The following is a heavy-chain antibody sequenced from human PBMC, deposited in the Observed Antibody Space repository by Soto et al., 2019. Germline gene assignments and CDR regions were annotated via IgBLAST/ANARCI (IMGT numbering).Heavy chain of an antibody. CDR2: IIPIFGTA. V-gene: IGHV1-69*13. CDR3: ASYGYSYGRNWFDP. D-gene: IGHD5-18*01. J-gene: IGHJ5*02. CDR1: GGTFSSYA. Sequence: SVKVSCKASGGTFSSYAISWVRQALGQGLEWMGGIIPIFGTANYAQKFQGRVTITADESTSTAYMELSSLRSEDTAVYYCASYGYSYGRNWFDPWGQGTLVTVSS.